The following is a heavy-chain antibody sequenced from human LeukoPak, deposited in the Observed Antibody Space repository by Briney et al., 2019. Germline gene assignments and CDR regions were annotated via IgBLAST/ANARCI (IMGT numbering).Heavy chain of an antibody. CDR1: GYTFTGYY. D-gene: IGHD3-22*01. CDR2: INPNSGGT. Sequence: GASVKVSCKASGYTFTGYYMHWVRQAPGQGLEWMGWINPNSGGTNYAQKFQGRVTMTRDTSISTAYMELSRLRSDDTAVYYCARGLGFLPSWFDPWGQGTLVTVSS. V-gene: IGHV1-2*02. CDR3: ARGLGFLPSWFDP. J-gene: IGHJ5*02.